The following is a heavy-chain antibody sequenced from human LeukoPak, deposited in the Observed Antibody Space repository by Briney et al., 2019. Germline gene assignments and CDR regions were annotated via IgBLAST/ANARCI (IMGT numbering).Heavy chain of an antibody. Sequence: PSETLSLTCAVYGGSFSGYYWSWIRQPPGKGLEWIGEISHSGSTNYNPSLKSRVTISVDTSKNQFSLKLSSVTAADTAVYYCARGFWSGYHRFDYWGQGTLVTVSS. CDR1: GGSFSGYY. CDR2: ISHSGST. D-gene: IGHD3-3*01. J-gene: IGHJ4*02. CDR3: ARGFWSGYHRFDY. V-gene: IGHV4-34*01.